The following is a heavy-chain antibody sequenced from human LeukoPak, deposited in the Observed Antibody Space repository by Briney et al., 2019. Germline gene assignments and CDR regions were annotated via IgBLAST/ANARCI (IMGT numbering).Heavy chain of an antibody. CDR1: GFTFSSYE. CDR3: AGWNGFLEWLIAFDI. J-gene: IGHJ3*02. Sequence: GGSLRLSCAASGFTFSSYEMNWVRQAPGKGLEWVSYISCSGSTIYYADSVKGRFTISRDNAKNSLYLQMNSLRAEDTAVYYCAGWNGFLEWLIAFDIWGQGTMVTVSS. D-gene: IGHD3-3*01. V-gene: IGHV3-48*03. CDR2: ISCSGSTI.